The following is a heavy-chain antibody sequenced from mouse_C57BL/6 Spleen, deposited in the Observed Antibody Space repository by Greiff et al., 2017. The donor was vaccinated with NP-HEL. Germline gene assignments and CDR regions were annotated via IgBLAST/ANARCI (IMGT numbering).Heavy chain of an antibody. CDR2: ISGGGGNT. J-gene: IGHJ2*01. Sequence: EVQVVESGGGLVKPGGSLKLSCAASGFTFSSYTMSWVRQTPEKRLEWVATISGGGGNTYYPDSVKGRFTISRDNANNTLYLQMSSLRSEDTALYYCARHRNSNYFDYWGQGTTLTVSS. V-gene: IGHV5-9*01. D-gene: IGHD2-5*01. CDR1: GFTFSSYT. CDR3: ARHRNSNYFDY.